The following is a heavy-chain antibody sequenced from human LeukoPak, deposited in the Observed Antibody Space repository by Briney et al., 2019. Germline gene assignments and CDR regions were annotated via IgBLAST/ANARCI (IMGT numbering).Heavy chain of an antibody. J-gene: IGHJ4*02. Sequence: GGSLRLSCAASGFTFSRYWMSWVRQAPGKGLGWVVNIKHDGSEKYYVDSVKGRFTISRDNAKNSLYLQMNSLRRGHGAVFYCASSVGSSSWYEGYYFSFLGQGTLVNGSS. V-gene: IGHV3-7*01. CDR2: IKHDGSEK. D-gene: IGHD6-13*01. CDR3: ASSVGSSSWYEGYYFSF. CDR1: GFTFSRYW.